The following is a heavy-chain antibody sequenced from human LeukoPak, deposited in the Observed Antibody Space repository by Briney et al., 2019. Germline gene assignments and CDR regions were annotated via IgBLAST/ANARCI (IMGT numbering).Heavy chain of an antibody. V-gene: IGHV3-73*01. J-gene: IGHJ4*02. CDR2: IRSKANSYAT. CDR1: GFTFSGSA. Sequence: GGSLRLSCAASGFTFSGSAMHWVRQASGKGLEWVGRIRSKANSYATAYAASVKGRFTISRDDSKNTAYLQMNSLKTEDTAVYYCTSVVAVATDPVDYWGQGTLVTVSS. CDR3: TSVVAVATDPVDY. D-gene: IGHD6-19*01.